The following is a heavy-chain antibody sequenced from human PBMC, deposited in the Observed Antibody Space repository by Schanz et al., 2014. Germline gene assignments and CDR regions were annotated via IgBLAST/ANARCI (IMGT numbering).Heavy chain of an antibody. CDR1: GGSFSGYY. D-gene: IGHD2-2*01. CDR3: ARAARRTRVVPLYFDY. J-gene: IGHJ4*02. Sequence: QVQLQQWGAGLLKPSETLSLTCAVYGGSFSGYYWSWIRQPPGKGLEWIAEINHGGSTNYNPSLKSRVTISVDTSNNQYSRKLRSETAAATAVYYCARAARRTRVVPLYFDYWGQGTLVTVSS. CDR2: INHGGST. V-gene: IGHV4-34*01.